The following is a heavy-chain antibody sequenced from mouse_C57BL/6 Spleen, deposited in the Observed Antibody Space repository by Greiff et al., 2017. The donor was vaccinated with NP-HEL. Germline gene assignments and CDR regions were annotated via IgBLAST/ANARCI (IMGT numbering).Heavy chain of an antibody. D-gene: IGHD1-1*02. J-gene: IGHJ2*01. CDR1: CYTFTSYW. CDR2: IHPNSGST. CDR3: ARRDYGRYYFDY. V-gene: IGHV1-64*01. Sequence: QVQLQQSGAELVKPGASVKLSCKASCYTFTSYWMHWVKQRPGQGLEWIGMIHPNSGSTNYNEKFKSKATLTVDKSSSTAYMQLSSLTSEDSAVYYCARRDYGRYYFDYWGQGTTLTVSS.